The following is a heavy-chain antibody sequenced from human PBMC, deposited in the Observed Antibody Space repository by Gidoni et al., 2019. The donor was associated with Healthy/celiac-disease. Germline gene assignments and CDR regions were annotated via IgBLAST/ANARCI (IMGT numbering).Heavy chain of an antibody. J-gene: IGHJ4*02. CDR1: GFTFADYA. CDR2: ISWNSGSI. Sequence: EVQLVESGGGLVQPGRSLRLSCAASGFTFADYALHWVRQAPGKGLEGVSGISWNSGSIGYADSVKGRFTSSRDNAKNSLYLQMNSLRAEDTALYYCAKDRLAVAGDGLDYWGQGTLVTVSS. V-gene: IGHV3-9*01. CDR3: AKDRLAVAGDGLDY. D-gene: IGHD6-19*01.